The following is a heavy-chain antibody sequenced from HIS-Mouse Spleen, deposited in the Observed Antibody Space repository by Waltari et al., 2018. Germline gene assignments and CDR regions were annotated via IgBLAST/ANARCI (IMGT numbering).Heavy chain of an antibody. V-gene: IGHV1-2*02. J-gene: IGHJ4*02. D-gene: IGHD1-20*01. CDR2: INPNRGGT. CDR1: GYTFTGYY. CDR3: ARHVGDNWYYFDY. Sequence: QVQLVQSGAEVKKPGASVKVSCKASGYTFTGYYMHWVRQAPGQGLEWMGWINPNRGGTNYAQNVQGRVTMTRDTSISTAYMERSRLRADDTAVYYCARHVGDNWYYFDYWGQGTLVTVSS.